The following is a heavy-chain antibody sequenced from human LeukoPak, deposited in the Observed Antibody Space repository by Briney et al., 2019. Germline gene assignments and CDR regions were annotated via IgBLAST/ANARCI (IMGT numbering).Heavy chain of an antibody. CDR3: AKDTYYDILTGDY. CDR1: GFTFSSYA. D-gene: IGHD3-9*01. Sequence: GGSLRLSCAASGFTFSSYAISWVRQAPGKGLEWVSAISGSGGSTYYADSVKGRFTISRDNSKNTLYLQMNSLRAEDTAVYYCAKDTYYDILTGDYWGQGTLVTVSS. CDR2: ISGSGGST. V-gene: IGHV3-23*01. J-gene: IGHJ4*02.